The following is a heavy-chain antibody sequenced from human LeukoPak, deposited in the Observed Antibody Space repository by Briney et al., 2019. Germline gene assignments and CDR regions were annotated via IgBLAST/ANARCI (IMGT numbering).Heavy chain of an antibody. CDR1: GGSFSGYY. CDR2: INHSGST. Sequence: SETLSLTCAVYGGSFSGYYWSWIRQPPGKGLEWIGEINHSGSTNYNPSLMSRVTISVDTSKNQFPLKLSSVTAADTAVYYCARGIIAVAGTRANYFDYWGQGTLVTVSS. D-gene: IGHD6-19*01. V-gene: IGHV4-34*01. CDR3: ARGIIAVAGTRANYFDY. J-gene: IGHJ4*02.